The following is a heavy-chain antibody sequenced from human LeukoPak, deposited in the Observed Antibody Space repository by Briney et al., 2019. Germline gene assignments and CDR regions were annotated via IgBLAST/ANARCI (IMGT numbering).Heavy chain of an antibody. CDR2: IKEDEGQK. Sequence: GGSLRLSCAASGFTFSSYWMTWVRRAPGKGPEWVAHIKEDEGQKYYVDSVKGRLTISRDNAKNSLYLQMNSLRGEDTAVYYCARSKTRERPVDYWGQGTLVTVSS. CDR3: ARSKTRERPVDY. D-gene: IGHD5-24*01. J-gene: IGHJ4*02. CDR1: GFTFSSYW. V-gene: IGHV3-7*01.